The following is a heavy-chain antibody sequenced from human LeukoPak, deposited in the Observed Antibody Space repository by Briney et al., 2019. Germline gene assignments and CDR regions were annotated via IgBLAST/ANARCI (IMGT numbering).Heavy chain of an antibody. D-gene: IGHD4-11*01. CDR2: INPNSGGT. CDR3: AESNDYSNSFDY. Sequence: ASVKVSCKASGYTFTGYYMHWVRQAPGQGLEWMGWINPNSGGTNYAQKFQGRVTMTRDTSIGTAYMELSRLRSDDTAVYYCAESNDYSNSFDYWGQGTLVTVSS. CDR1: GYTFTGYY. J-gene: IGHJ4*02. V-gene: IGHV1-2*02.